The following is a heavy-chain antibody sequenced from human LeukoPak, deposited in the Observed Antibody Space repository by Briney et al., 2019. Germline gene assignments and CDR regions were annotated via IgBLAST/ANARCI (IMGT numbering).Heavy chain of an antibody. CDR3: VREDNAFNI. Sequence: GGSLRLSCAASGFTFSNYWMSWVRQAPGKGLEWVANIKEDGSEKDYVDSVKGRFTISRDNAKNTLYLQMNSLRAEDTAIYYCVREDNAFNIWGQGTLVTVSS. CDR1: GFTFSNYW. CDR2: IKEDGSEK. J-gene: IGHJ3*02. V-gene: IGHV3-7*01.